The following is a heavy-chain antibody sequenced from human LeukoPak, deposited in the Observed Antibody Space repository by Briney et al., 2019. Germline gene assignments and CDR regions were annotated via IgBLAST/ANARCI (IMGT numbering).Heavy chain of an antibody. V-gene: IGHV3-74*01. D-gene: IGHD4-23*01. J-gene: IGHJ4*02. Sequence: GGSLRLSCAASGFTFSSYWMNWVRQAPGKGLVWVSRIASDGSSTTYADSVKGRFSISRDNAKNTLYLQMNSLRVEDTAVYYCARGRPHGNDYWGQGTLVAVSS. CDR3: ARGRPHGNDY. CDR2: IASDGSST. CDR1: GFTFSSYW.